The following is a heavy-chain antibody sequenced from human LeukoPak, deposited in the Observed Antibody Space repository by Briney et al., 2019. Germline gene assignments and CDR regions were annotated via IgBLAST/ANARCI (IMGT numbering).Heavy chain of an antibody. CDR3: ATIGGRYMTHFDD. CDR2: INHSGSI. J-gene: IGHJ4*02. D-gene: IGHD3-16*01. Sequence: SETLSLTCAVYGGSFSGYYWSRIRQPPGKGLEWIGEINHSGSINYNPSLKSRVTISVDTSKKQFSLKVNSVTAADTAVYYCATIGGRYMTHFDDWGQGTLVTVSS. CDR1: GGSFSGYY. V-gene: IGHV4-34*01.